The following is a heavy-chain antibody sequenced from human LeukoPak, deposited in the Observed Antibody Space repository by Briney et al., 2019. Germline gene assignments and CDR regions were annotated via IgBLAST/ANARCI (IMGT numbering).Heavy chain of an antibody. CDR1: GFTVSSNC. V-gene: IGHV3-53*01. J-gene: IGHJ4*02. CDR2: IYSGGST. D-gene: IGHD3-22*01. Sequence: GGSLRLSCADSGFTVSSNCMSWVRQAPGKGLEWVSVIYSGGSTYYADSVKGRFTISRDNSKNTLYLQMNSLRAEDTAVYYCAKDRALDSSGPWGQGTLVTVSS. CDR3: AKDRALDSSGP.